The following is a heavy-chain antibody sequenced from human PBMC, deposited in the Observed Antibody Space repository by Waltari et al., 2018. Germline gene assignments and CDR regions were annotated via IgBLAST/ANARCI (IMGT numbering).Heavy chain of an antibody. D-gene: IGHD5-18*01. CDR2: IRGSGGST. Sequence: EVQLLESGGGLVQPGGSLRLPCAASGFTFSSYAMSWVRQAPGKGLEWVSRIRGSGGSTYYADSVKGRFTISRDNSKNTLSLQMKTLRAEDTAVYYCAYERGYSYGLGVFDYWGQGTLVTVSS. CDR1: GFTFSSYA. V-gene: IGHV3-23*01. J-gene: IGHJ4*02. CDR3: AYERGYSYGLGVFDY.